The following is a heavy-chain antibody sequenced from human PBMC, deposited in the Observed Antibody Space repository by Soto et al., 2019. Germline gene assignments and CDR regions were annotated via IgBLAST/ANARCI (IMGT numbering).Heavy chain of an antibody. CDR1: GGSISSSSYY. V-gene: IGHV4-39*07. CDR2: IYYSGST. J-gene: IGHJ6*02. Sequence: SETLSLTCTVSGGSISSSSYYWGWIRQPPGKGLEWIGSIYYSGSTYYNPSLKSRVTISVDTSKNQFSLKLSSVTAADTAVYYCARSPDSSGYYPRWYYYGMDVWGQGTTVTV. CDR3: ARSPDSSGYYPRWYYYGMDV. D-gene: IGHD3-22*01.